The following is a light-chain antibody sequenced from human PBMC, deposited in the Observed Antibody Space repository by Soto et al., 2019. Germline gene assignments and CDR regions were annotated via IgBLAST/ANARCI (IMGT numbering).Light chain of an antibody. Sequence: DIQMTQSPSSLSASVGDRVTITCRASQSISTYLNWYQQKPGKAPNLLIIAASSLQSGVPSRFSGSGSGTDFTLTISGLQPDDFASYYCQQSFTTRPTFGGGTMVEIK. CDR2: AAS. CDR3: QQSFTTRPT. J-gene: IGKJ4*01. CDR1: QSISTY. V-gene: IGKV1-39*01.